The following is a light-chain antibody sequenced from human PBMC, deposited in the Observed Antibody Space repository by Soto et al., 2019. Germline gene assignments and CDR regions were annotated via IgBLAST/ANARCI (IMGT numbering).Light chain of an antibody. CDR2: EVS. Sequence: QSALTQPASVSGSPGQSITISCTGTSSDVGGYNYVSWYQQHPGKDPKLMIYEVSNRPSGVSNRFSGSKSGNTASLTISGHQAEDEADYYCSSYTSSSPGVFGGGTKLTVL. CDR3: SSYTSSSPGV. J-gene: IGLJ3*02. V-gene: IGLV2-14*01. CDR1: SSDVGGYNY.